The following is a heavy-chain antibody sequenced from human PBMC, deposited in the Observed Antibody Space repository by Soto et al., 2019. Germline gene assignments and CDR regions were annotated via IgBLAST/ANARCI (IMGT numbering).Heavy chain of an antibody. V-gene: IGHV4-30-2*01. CDR1: GCSISSCGYS. J-gene: IGHJ4*02. CDR2: IYHSGST. D-gene: IGHD3-10*01. Sequence: PSETLSLTCAASGCSISSCGYSWSWIRQPQGKGLVSNGYIYHSGSTYYNPALKSRVTLSVDRSKYQFSLKLSSVTAADTAVYYCGIAEFDGSGSFPSSWGQGTMVTVSS. CDR3: GIAEFDGSGSFPSS.